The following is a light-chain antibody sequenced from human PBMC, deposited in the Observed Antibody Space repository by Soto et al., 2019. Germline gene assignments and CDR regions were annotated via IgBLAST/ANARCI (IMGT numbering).Light chain of an antibody. Sequence: QSALTQPRSVSVSPGQSVTISCTGTSGDVGSYNYVSWYQQHPSKAPKLMLYDVNKRPSGVPDRFSGSKSGNTASLTISGLQAEDEADYYCCSFAGSYSWVFGGGTKVTVL. CDR2: DVN. J-gene: IGLJ3*02. CDR3: CSFAGSYSWV. CDR1: SGDVGSYNY. V-gene: IGLV2-11*01.